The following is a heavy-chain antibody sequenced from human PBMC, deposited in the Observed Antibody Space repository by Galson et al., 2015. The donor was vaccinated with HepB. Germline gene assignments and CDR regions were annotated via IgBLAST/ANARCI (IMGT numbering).Heavy chain of an antibody. CDR1: GYRFSGYV. D-gene: IGHD3-3*01. V-gene: IGHV1-18*01. Sequence: SVTVSCKASGYRFSGYVISWIRQAPGQGLEWMGWVNPDTGNTKYGHRFEGRVTMTADTSTSIAYMELRNLTSDDTAVYYCARSSVDFWYWGQGALVTASS. CDR3: ARSSVDFWY. CDR2: VNPDTGNT. J-gene: IGHJ4*02.